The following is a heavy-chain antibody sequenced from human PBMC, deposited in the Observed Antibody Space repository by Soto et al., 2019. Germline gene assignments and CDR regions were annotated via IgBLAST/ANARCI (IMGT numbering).Heavy chain of an antibody. CDR3: AKEMGTPMVPTYDY. J-gene: IGHJ4*02. CDR1: GFTFSSYG. CDR2: ISYDGSNK. V-gene: IGHV3-30*18. Sequence: QVQLVESGGGVVQPGRSLRLSCAASGFTFSSYGMHWVRQAPGKGLEWVAVISYDGSNKYYADSVKGRFTISRDNSENTLYLQMNSLRAGDTAVYYCAKEMGTPMVPTYDYWGQGTLVTVSS. D-gene: IGHD5-18*01.